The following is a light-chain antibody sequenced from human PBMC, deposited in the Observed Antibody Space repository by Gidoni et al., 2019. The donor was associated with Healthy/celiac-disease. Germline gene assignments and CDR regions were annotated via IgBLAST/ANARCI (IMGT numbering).Light chain of an antibody. V-gene: IGKV3-11*01. J-gene: IGKJ5*01. Sequence: EIVLTQSPATLSLSPGERATLSCRASQSVSSYLAWYQQKPGQAPRLLIYDASNRATGIPARFSGSGSGTDFTLTISSLEPEDFAVYYCQQRSNWPLSAFGQXTRLGIK. CDR2: DAS. CDR3: QQRSNWPLSA. CDR1: QSVSSY.